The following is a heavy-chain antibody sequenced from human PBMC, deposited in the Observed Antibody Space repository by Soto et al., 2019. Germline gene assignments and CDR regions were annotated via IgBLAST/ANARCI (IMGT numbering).Heavy chain of an antibody. J-gene: IGHJ6*02. CDR1: GGTFSSYA. D-gene: IGHD3-3*02. CDR3: ARVVPHFWGYYYYYGMDV. Sequence: VKVSCKASGGTFSSYAISWVRQAPGQGLEWMGGIIPIFGTANYAQKFQGRVTITADESTSTAYMELSSLRSEDTAVYYCARVVPHFWGYYYYYGMDVWGQGTTVTVSS. CDR2: IIPIFGTA. V-gene: IGHV1-69*13.